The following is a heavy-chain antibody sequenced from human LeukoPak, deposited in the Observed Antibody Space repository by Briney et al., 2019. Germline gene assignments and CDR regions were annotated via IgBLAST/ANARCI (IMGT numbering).Heavy chain of an antibody. CDR2: ISSSSSYI. V-gene: IGHV3-21*01. J-gene: IGHJ4*02. CDR1: GFTFSSYS. CDR3: ARDGYYYGSGSYPDY. Sequence: PGGSLRLSCAASGFTFSSYSMNWVRQAPGKGLEWVSSISSSSSYIYYADSVKGRFTISRDNAKNSLYLQMNSLRAEDTAVYYCARDGYYYGSGSYPDYWGQGTLVTVSS. D-gene: IGHD3-10*01.